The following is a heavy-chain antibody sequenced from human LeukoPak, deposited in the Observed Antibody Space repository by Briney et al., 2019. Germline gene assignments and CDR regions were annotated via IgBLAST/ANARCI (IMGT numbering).Heavy chain of an antibody. D-gene: IGHD3-22*01. Sequence: SETLSLTCTVSGGSISSYYWSWIRQPPGKGREWIGYIYTSGSTNYNPSLKSRVTISVDTSKNQFSLKLSSVTAADTAVYYCARLDYYDSRGYVDAFDIWGQGTMVTVSS. J-gene: IGHJ3*02. CDR3: ARLDYYDSRGYVDAFDI. CDR1: GGSISSYY. CDR2: IYTSGST. V-gene: IGHV4-4*09.